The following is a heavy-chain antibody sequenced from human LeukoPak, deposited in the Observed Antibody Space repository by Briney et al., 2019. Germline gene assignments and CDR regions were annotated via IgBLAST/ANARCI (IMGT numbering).Heavy chain of an antibody. CDR3: ASTDGYNVFDY. V-gene: IGHV1-46*01. Sequence: ASVTVSCTASGYTFTGYYMHWARQAPGQGLEWMGRINPSGGSTSYAQKFQGRVTMTRDTSTSTVYMELSSLRSEDTAVYYCASTDGYNVFDYWGQGTLVTVSS. J-gene: IGHJ4*02. CDR1: GYTFTGYY. CDR2: INPSGGST. D-gene: IGHD5-24*01.